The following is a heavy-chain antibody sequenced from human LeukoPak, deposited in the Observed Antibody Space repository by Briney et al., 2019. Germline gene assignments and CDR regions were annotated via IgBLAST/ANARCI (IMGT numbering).Heavy chain of an antibody. D-gene: IGHD3-22*01. CDR1: GGTFSSYA. V-gene: IGHV1-69*05. CDR2: IIPIFGTA. Sequence: ASVKVSCKASGGTFSSYAISWVRQAPGQGLEWMGGIIPIFGTANYAQKFQGRVMITTDESTSTAYMELSSLRSEDTAVYYCARDLRYYYDSSGYCDYWGQGTLVTVSS. J-gene: IGHJ4*02. CDR3: ARDLRYYYDSSGYCDY.